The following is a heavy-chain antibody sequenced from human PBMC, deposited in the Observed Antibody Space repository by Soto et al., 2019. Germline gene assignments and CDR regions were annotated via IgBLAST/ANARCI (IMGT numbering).Heavy chain of an antibody. D-gene: IGHD3-3*01. V-gene: IGHV3-48*02. CDR1: GFSLSDYA. CDR3: ARIKLVEWFFINVDVYDMDV. J-gene: IGHJ6*02. CDR2: ISSDSRTI. Sequence: HPGGSLRLSCVASGFSLSDYAVNWVRQDPGKGLEWVSFISSDSRTIYYADSVEGRFTVSRDNARNSVSLQMDSLRDEDAAVYYCARIKLVEWFFINVDVYDMDVWGQGTPVTVS.